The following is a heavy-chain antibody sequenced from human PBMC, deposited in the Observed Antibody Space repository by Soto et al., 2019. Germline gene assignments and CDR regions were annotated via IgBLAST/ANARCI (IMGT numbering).Heavy chain of an antibody. Sequence: EVQLLESGGGLVQPGGSLRLSCAASGFTFSSYAMNWVRQAPGKGLEWVSSIGGSGGSTYFADSVKGRFTISRDNARNTLFLQMNSLRAEDTALYYCAKGMSGYYFPDHWGQGTLVTVSS. CDR2: IGGSGGST. CDR1: GFTFSSYA. D-gene: IGHD1-26*01. CDR3: AKGMSGYYFPDH. J-gene: IGHJ4*02. V-gene: IGHV3-23*01.